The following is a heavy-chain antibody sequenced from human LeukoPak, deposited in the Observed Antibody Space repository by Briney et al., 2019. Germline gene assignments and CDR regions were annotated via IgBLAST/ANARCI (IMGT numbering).Heavy chain of an antibody. CDR3: ARLDYDILTGYPQYFDY. CDR2: IYPGDSDT. J-gene: IGHJ4*02. CDR1: GYSFTSYW. Sequence: GESLKISCKGSGYSFTSYWIGWVRQMPGKGLEWMGIIYPGDSDTRYSPSFQGQVTISADKSISTAYLQWSSLKPSDTAMYYCARLDYDILTGYPQYFDYWGQGTLVTVSS. V-gene: IGHV5-51*01. D-gene: IGHD3-9*01.